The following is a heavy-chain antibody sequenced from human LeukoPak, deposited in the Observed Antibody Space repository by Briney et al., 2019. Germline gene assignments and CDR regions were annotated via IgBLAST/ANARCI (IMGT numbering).Heavy chain of an antibody. CDR1: GGSISSYY. D-gene: IGHD3-3*01. CDR3: ARVGVSYGVYHYFDY. J-gene: IGHJ4*02. CDR2: IYYSGST. Sequence: SETLSLTCTVSGGSISSYYWSWIRQPPGEGPEWIGYIYYSGSTNYNPSLKSRVTISVDTSKNQFSLKLSSVTAADTAVYYCARVGVSYGVYHYFDYWGQGTLVTVSS. V-gene: IGHV4-59*01.